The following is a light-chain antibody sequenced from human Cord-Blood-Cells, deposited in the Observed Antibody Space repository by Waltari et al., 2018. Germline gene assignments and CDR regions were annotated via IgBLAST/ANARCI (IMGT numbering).Light chain of an antibody. J-gene: IGKJ1*01. V-gene: IGKV3-11*01. CDR3: QQRSNWPPT. Sequence: EMVLTQSPATLSLSPGESATLPCRASQSVISYLAWYQQKPGQAPRLLIYDASNRATGIPARFSGSGSGTDFTLTISSLEPEDFAVYYCQQRSNWPPTFGQGTKVEIK. CDR2: DAS. CDR1: QSVISY.